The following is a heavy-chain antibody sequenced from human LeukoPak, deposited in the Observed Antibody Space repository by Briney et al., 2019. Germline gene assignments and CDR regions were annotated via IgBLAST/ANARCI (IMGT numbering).Heavy chain of an antibody. Sequence: GGSLRLSCAASGFTFSGSAMHWVRQASGKGLEWVGRVRSIANNYATSYAASVEGRFTISRDDSKNLAYLQMNSLKTEDTAVYYCTTCPDYDSSFDYWGQGTLVTVSS. CDR1: GFTFSGSA. CDR2: VRSIANNYAT. V-gene: IGHV3-73*01. CDR3: TTCPDYDSSFDY. J-gene: IGHJ4*02. D-gene: IGHD3-22*01.